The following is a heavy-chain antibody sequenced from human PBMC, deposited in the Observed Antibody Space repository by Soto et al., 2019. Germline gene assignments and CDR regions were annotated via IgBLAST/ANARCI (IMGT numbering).Heavy chain of an antibody. V-gene: IGHV3-33*01. Sequence: QVQLVESGGDVVQPGRSLRLSCAASGFTFSSYGMHWVRQAPGKGLEWVAVIWYDGSNKYYADSVKGRFTISRDNSKNTLYLQMNSLRAEDTAVYYCARAESFSGWQDYWGQGTLVTVSS. J-gene: IGHJ4*02. D-gene: IGHD6-19*01. CDR2: IWYDGSNK. CDR3: ARAESFSGWQDY. CDR1: GFTFSSYG.